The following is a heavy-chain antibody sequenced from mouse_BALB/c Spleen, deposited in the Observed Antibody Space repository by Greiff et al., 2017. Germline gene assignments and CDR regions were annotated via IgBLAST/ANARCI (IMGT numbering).Heavy chain of an antibody. CDR3: ARQGGGYWAWFAY. CDR2: ISNGGGST. J-gene: IGHJ3*01. CDR1: GFTFSSYT. Sequence: EVMLVESGGGLVQPGGSLKLSCAASGFTFSSYTMSWVRQTPEKRLEWVAYISNGGGSTYYPDTVKGRFTISRDNAKNTLYLQMSSLKSEDTAMYYCARQGGGYWAWFAYWGQGTLVTVSA. D-gene: IGHD2-3*01. V-gene: IGHV5-12-2*01.